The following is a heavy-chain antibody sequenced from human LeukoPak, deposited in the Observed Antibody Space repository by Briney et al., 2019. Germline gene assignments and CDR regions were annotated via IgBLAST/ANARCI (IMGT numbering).Heavy chain of an antibody. CDR1: GYTFTSYG. D-gene: IGHD6-13*01. V-gene: IGHV1-8*03. Sequence: ASVKVSCKASGYTFTSYGISWVRQAPGQGLEWMGWMNPNSGNTGYAQKFQGRVTITRNTSISTAYMELSSLRSEDTTVYYCARGGGRSSSWFDYWGQGTLVTVSS. CDR2: MNPNSGNT. J-gene: IGHJ4*02. CDR3: ARGGGRSSSWFDY.